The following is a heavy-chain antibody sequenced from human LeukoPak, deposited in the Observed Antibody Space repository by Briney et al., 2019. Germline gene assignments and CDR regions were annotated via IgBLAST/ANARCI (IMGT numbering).Heavy chain of an antibody. CDR3: AKEGTEYCSSTSCSNWFDP. V-gene: IGHV3-23*01. Sequence: GGSLKPSCEASGFTFSGYAMSWAGQPPGKGLEWVSAIIGSGGSTYYADSVKGRFTISRDNSKNTLYLQMNSLRAEDTAVYYCAKEGTEYCSSTSCSNWFDPWGQGTLVTVSS. CDR1: GFTFSGYA. CDR2: IIGSGGST. D-gene: IGHD2-2*01. J-gene: IGHJ5*02.